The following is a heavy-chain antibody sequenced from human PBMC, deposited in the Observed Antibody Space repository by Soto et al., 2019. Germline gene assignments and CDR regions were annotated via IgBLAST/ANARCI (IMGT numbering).Heavy chain of an antibody. D-gene: IGHD6-6*01. Sequence: SETLSLTCAVYGGSFSGYYWSWIRQPPGKGLEWIGEINHSGSTNYNPSLKSRVTISVDTSKNQFSLKLSSVTAADTAVYYCARGRSIAAPFDYWGQGTLVTSPQ. CDR2: INHSGST. CDR1: GGSFSGYY. J-gene: IGHJ4*02. CDR3: ARGRSIAAPFDY. V-gene: IGHV4-34*01.